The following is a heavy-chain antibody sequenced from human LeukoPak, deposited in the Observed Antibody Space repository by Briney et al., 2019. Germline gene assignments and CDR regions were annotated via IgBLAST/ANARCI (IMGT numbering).Heavy chain of an antibody. CDR3: ARDGDGYNFDF. Sequence: GGSLRLSCAASGFAFSNYWMHWVRQGPGKGFVWVSRITRDGSYANYADSVKGRFTFSRDNARNTLYLQMNSLRAEDTAVYYCARDGDGYNFDFWGQGALVTVSS. J-gene: IGHJ4*02. V-gene: IGHV3-74*01. D-gene: IGHD5-24*01. CDR1: GFAFSNYW. CDR2: ITRDGSYA.